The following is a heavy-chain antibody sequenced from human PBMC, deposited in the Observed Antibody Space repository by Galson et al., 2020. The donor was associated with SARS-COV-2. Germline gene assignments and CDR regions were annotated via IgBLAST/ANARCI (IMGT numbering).Heavy chain of an antibody. Sequence: SETLSLTCTVSGGSISSGTYYWTWIRQPAGKGLEWIGRIYTSGSTNYNPSLKSRVTISVDTSKNQFSLKLSSVTAADTAGYYCARDQNTTDFWSGYVGPAIRFDPWGPGTLVTVSS. CDR2: IYTSGST. V-gene: IGHV4-61*02. CDR3: ARDQNTTDFWSGYVGPAIRFDP. J-gene: IGHJ5*02. D-gene: IGHD3-3*01. CDR1: GGSISSGTYY.